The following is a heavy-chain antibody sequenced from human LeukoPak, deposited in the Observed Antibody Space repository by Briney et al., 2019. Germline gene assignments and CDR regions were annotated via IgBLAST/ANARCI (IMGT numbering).Heavy chain of an antibody. D-gene: IGHD3-22*01. J-gene: IGHJ4*02. CDR2: IYSGGKT. CDR3: ARDGDVTTNW. CDR1: DFTVGSNY. Sequence: GGSLRLSCAASDFTVGSNYMTWVREAPGKGLEWVSVIYSGGKTFYAECVKGRFTISRDDSKNTLYLQMNSLRAEDTAIYYCARDGDVTTNWWGQGTLVTVSP. V-gene: IGHV3-53*01.